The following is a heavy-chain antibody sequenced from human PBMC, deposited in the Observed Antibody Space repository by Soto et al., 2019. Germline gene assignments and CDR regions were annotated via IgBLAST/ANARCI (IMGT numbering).Heavy chain of an antibody. CDR3: AKSAPSSSSGYQYYFDY. CDR1: GFAFSSHA. V-gene: IGHV3-23*01. CDR2: ITAGGYST. J-gene: IGHJ4*02. D-gene: IGHD3-22*01. Sequence: GGSLRLSCAVPGFAFSSHAMSWVRQAPGKGLEWVSSITAGGYSTYYADSVKGRFAISRDNSKNTLYLQMNSPKVEDTAVYYCAKSAPSSSSGYQYYFDYWGQGTLVTVSS.